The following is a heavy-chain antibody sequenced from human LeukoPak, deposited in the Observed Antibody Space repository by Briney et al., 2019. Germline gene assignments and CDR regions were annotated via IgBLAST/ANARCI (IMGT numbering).Heavy chain of an antibody. CDR3: AREFVVVPAAIWSY. V-gene: IGHV1-2*02. CDR2: INPNSGGT. D-gene: IGHD2-2*01. J-gene: IGHJ4*02. CDR1: GYTFTGYY. Sequence: ASVKVSCKASGYTFTGYYMHWVRQAPGQGLEWMGWINPNSGGTNYAQKFQGRVTMTRDTSISTAYMELSRLRSDDTAVYYWAREFVVVPAAIWSYWGQGTLVTVSS.